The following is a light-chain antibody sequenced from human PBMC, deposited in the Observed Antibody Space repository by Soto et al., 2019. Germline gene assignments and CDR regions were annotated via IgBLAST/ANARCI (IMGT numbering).Light chain of an antibody. Sequence: QSVLTQPPSVSGAPGQRVTISCTGSSSNIGAGYDVHWYQQLPGTTPKLLIYGNNNRPSGVPDRFSGSKSGTSASLAITGLQADDEADYHCQSYDSSLSAVLFGGGTQLTVL. J-gene: IGLJ2*01. V-gene: IGLV1-40*01. CDR1: SSNIGAGYD. CDR3: QSYDSSLSAVL. CDR2: GNN.